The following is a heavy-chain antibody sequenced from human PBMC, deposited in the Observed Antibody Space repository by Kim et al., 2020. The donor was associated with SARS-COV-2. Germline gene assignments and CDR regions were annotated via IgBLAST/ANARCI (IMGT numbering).Heavy chain of an antibody. Sequence: GGSLRLSCAASGFTFSSYSMNWVRQAPGKGLEWVSYISSSSSTIYYADSVKGRFTISRDNAKNSLYLQMNSLRDEDTAVYYCATTYYYGSGSSNYYYYYGMDVWGQGTTVTVSS. CDR2: ISSSSSTI. V-gene: IGHV3-48*02. J-gene: IGHJ6*02. CDR3: ATTYYYGSGSSNYYYYYGMDV. CDR1: GFTFSSYS. D-gene: IGHD3-10*01.